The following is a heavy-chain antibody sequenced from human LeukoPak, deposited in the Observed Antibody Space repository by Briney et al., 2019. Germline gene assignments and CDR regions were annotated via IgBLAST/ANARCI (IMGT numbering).Heavy chain of an antibody. CDR3: ARGRGFNWNYSGLDV. V-gene: IGHV3-48*03. D-gene: IGHD1-20*01. CDR1: GFTFSSYE. Sequence: GGSLRLSCAASGFTFSSYEMNWVRQAPGKGLEWVSYISSSGSTIYYADSVKGRFTISRDNAKNSLYLQMNSLRAEDTAVYYCARGRGFNWNYSGLDVWGQGTTVTVSS. J-gene: IGHJ6*02. CDR2: ISSSGSTI.